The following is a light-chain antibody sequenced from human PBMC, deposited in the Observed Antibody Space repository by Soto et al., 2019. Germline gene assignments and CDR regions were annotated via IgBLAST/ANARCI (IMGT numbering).Light chain of an antibody. CDR1: QSISTW. CDR2: DAS. CDR3: QQYNSLWT. Sequence: DIQMTQSPSTLSASVGDRVTITCRASQSISTWLAWYQQKPGKVPKLLIYDASSLESGVPSRFSGSGSGTEFTLTISSLHPGDFATYHCQQYNSLWTFGQGTKVEIK. V-gene: IGKV1-5*01. J-gene: IGKJ1*01.